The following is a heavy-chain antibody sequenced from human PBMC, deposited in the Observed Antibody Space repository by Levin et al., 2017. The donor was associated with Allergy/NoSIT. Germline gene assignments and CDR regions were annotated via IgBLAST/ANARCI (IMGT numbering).Heavy chain of an antibody. J-gene: IGHJ4*02. V-gene: IGHV4-34*01. CDR3: ARGLSGRLAY. CDR1: GGSFSGYY. Sequence: GSLRLSCAVYGGSFSGYYWSWIRQPPGKGLEWIGEINHSGSTNYNPSLKSRVTISVDTSKNQFSLKLSSVTAADTAVYYCARGLSGRLAYWGQGTLVTVSS. CDR2: INHSGST.